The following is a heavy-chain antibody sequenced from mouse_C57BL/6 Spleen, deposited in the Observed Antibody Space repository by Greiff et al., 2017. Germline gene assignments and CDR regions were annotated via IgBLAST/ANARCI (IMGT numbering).Heavy chain of an antibody. CDR3: ARPVYYDYDGGFAY. CDR2: IDPEDGEP. Sequence: EVQLQQSGAELVKPGASVKLSCTASGFNIKDYYMHWVKQRPEQGLEWIGRIDPEDGEPKYAPKFQSKATITADTSSNTAYLQLSSLTSEDTAVYYCARPVYYDYDGGFAYWGQGTLVTVSA. V-gene: IGHV14-2*01. D-gene: IGHD2-4*01. J-gene: IGHJ3*01. CDR1: GFNIKDYY.